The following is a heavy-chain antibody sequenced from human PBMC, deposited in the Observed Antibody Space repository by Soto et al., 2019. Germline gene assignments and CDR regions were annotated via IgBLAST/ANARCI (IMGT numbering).Heavy chain of an antibody. CDR2: IYYSGST. CDR3: ARDMDCGSGTCYGWLDP. V-gene: IGHV4-31*03. J-gene: IGHJ5*02. CDR1: GGSISSGGYY. Sequence: QVQLQESGPGLVKPSQTLSLICTVSGGSISSGGYYWTWIRQHPGKGLEWIGYIYYSGSTSYNPSLKSRVLISVDTSKNQFSLSLSSVTAADTAVYYCARDMDCGSGTCYGWLDPWGQGTLVTVSS. D-gene: IGHD2-2*01.